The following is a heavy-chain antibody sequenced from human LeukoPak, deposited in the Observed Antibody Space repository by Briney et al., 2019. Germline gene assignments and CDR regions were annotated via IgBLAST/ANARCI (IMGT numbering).Heavy chain of an antibody. V-gene: IGHV1-18*01. J-gene: IGHJ4*02. Sequence: ASVKVSCKASGYTFTSYGISWVRQAPGQGLEWMGWASTYNGNTNYAQNLQGRVTMTTDRSTSTAYMELRSLTSDDTAVYYCARDRATLRGNNYDLLTGYYTGWDYWAQGTLVSVSS. CDR2: ASTYNGNT. D-gene: IGHD3-9*01. CDR3: ARDRATLRGNNYDLLTGYYTGWDY. CDR1: GYTFTSYG.